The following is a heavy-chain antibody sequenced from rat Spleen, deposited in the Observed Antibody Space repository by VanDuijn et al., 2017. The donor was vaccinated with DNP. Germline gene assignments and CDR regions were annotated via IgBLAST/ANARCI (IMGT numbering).Heavy chain of an antibody. CDR3: ARHGRRVFDY. CDR1: GFTFSFYG. V-gene: IGHV5-25*01. D-gene: IGHD1-11*01. CDR2: ISASGGST. Sequence: EVQLVESGGGLVQPGRSMKLSCTASGFTFSFYGMAWVRQAPKKGLEWVASISASGGSTSYRDSVKGRFTISRDNAKSTLYLQMNSLRSEDTATYFCARHGRRVFDYWGQGVMVTVSS. J-gene: IGHJ2*01.